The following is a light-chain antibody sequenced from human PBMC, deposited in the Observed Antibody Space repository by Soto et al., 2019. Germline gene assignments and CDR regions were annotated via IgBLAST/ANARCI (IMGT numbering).Light chain of an antibody. CDR2: GAS. Sequence: EIVLTQSPGTLSLSPGERATLSCRASQSVSSSYLAWYQQKPGQAPRPLIYGASSRATGIPDRFSGSGSGTDFTLTISRMETEDFAVYYCQQFGSSPQTFGQGTKV. J-gene: IGKJ1*01. CDR3: QQFGSSPQT. CDR1: QSVSSSY. V-gene: IGKV3-20*01.